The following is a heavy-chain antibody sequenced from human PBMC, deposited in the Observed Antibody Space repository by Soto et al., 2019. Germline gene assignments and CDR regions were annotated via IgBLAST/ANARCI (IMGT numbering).Heavy chain of an antibody. D-gene: IGHD3-10*01. J-gene: IGHJ3*02. CDR2: INTSGNT. Sequence: SETLSLTCSVSGGSISSYYWSWIRQPAGKGLEWIGRINTSGNTNCNPSLKSRVTMSVDTSKNQFSLKLSSVTAADTAVYYCASFYDSGSGAAFHIWGQGTMVTVSS. V-gene: IGHV4-4*07. CDR3: ASFYDSGSGAAFHI. CDR1: GGSISSYY.